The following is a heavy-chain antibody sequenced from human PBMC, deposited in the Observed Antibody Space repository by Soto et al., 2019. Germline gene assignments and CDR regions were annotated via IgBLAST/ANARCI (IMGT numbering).Heavy chain of an antibody. CDR2: IYYSGST. CDR1: GGSVSSGSYY. J-gene: IGHJ1*01. Sequence: QVQLQESGPGLVKPSETLSLTCTVSGGSVSSGSYYWSWIRQPPGKGLEWIGYIYYSGSTNYNPSLKSRGTIAVDTAKNQCSLKLSSVTAADTAVYYCAREGSEDSSYQRGYFQHWGQGTLVTVSS. V-gene: IGHV4-61*01. CDR3: AREGSEDSSYQRGYFQH. D-gene: IGHD6-6*01.